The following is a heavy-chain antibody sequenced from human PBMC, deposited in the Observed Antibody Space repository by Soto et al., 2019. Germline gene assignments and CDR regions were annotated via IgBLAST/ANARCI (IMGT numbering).Heavy chain of an antibody. Sequence: GGSLRLSCAASGFTFSSYGMHWVRQAPGKGLEWVAVISYDGSNKYYADSVKGRFTISRDNSKNTLYLQMNSLRAEDTAVYYCAKELRTAVIAVAGPETGFDYWGQGTLVTVSS. CDR3: AKELRTAVIAVAGPETGFDY. CDR2: ISYDGSNK. V-gene: IGHV3-30*18. J-gene: IGHJ4*02. CDR1: GFTFSSYG. D-gene: IGHD6-19*01.